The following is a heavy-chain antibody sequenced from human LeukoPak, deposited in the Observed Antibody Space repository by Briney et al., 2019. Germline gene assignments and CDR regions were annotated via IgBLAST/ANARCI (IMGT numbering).Heavy chain of an antibody. CDR2: IYYGGST. Sequence: PSETLSLTCTVSGDSISSSSYYWGWIRQSPGKGLEWIGSIYYGGSTHYKSSLKSRVNISVDTSKNQFFLKLNSVTAADTAVYFCARTYNDTSGNLNQAFDIWGQGTMVTVSS. CDR1: GDSISSSSYY. D-gene: IGHD3-22*01. V-gene: IGHV4-39*07. CDR3: ARTYNDTSGNLNQAFDI. J-gene: IGHJ3*02.